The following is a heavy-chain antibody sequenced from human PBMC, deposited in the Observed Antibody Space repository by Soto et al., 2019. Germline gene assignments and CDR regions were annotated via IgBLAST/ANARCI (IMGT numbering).Heavy chain of an antibody. J-gene: IGHJ4*02. V-gene: IGHV3-9*01. CDR1: ECTFEDYA. D-gene: IGHD6-13*01. CDR3: AKDIPKGSRYSSSWNLHN. Sequence: PVGSLRLSCAASECTFEDYAMHWVRQAPGKGLEWVSGISWNSGTKAYADSVKGRFTISRDNAKNSLYLQMNSLRAEDTALYYCAKDIPKGSRYSSSWNLHNWGQGTLVTVSS. CDR2: ISWNSGTK.